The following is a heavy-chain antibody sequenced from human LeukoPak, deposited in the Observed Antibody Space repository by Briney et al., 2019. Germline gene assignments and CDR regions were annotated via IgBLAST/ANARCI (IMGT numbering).Heavy chain of an antibody. Sequence: ASVKVSCKASGYTFTIYAMNWVRQAPGQGLEWMGWINTNTGNPTYAEGFTGRFVFSLDTSDSTAYLQISSLKAEDTAVYYCARAWATDELKNMDVWGKGTTVTVSS. D-gene: IGHD5-12*01. CDR2: INTNTGNP. J-gene: IGHJ6*03. V-gene: IGHV7-4-1*02. CDR3: ARAWATDELKNMDV. CDR1: GYTFTIYA.